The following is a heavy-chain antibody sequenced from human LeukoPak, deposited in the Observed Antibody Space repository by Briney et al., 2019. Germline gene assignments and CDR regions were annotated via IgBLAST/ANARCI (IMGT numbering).Heavy chain of an antibody. CDR1: GGSISSYY. V-gene: IGHV4-59*12. J-gene: IGHJ6*02. CDR3: ARDEDGGRYSGSYKGYYYYGMDV. D-gene: IGHD1-26*01. CDR2: IYYSGST. Sequence: SETLSLTCTVSGGSISSYYWSWIRQPPGKGLEWIGSIYYSGSTYYNPSLKSRVTISVDTSKNQFSLKLSSVTAADTAVYYCARDEDGGRYSGSYKGYYYYGMDVWGQGTTVTVSS.